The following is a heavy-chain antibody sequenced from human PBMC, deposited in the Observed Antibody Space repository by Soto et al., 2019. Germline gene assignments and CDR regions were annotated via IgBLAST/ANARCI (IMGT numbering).Heavy chain of an antibody. Sequence: KTSETLSLTCTVSGDSISGSNYYWGWIRQTPGKGLEWIGSGTTYNASLRSRVTISVDTSKNEFSLRLSSVTAADTAVYYCTTYGGNTGRFDYWGQGILVTVSS. V-gene: IGHV4-39*01. CDR2: SGTT. D-gene: IGHD4-17*01. CDR1: GDSISGSNYY. CDR3: TTYGGNTGRFDY. J-gene: IGHJ4*02.